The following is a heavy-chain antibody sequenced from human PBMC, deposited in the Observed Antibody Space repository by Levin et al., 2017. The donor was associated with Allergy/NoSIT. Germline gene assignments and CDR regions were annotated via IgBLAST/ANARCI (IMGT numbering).Heavy chain of an antibody. J-gene: IGHJ4*02. CDR2: ISYDGSNK. CDR1: GFTFSGYV. CDR3: ARERH. V-gene: IGHV3-30-3*01. Sequence: PGGSLRLSCAASGFTFSGYVMFRVRQAPGKGLEWVAVISYDGSNKYYADSVKGRFTISRDNSKNTLYLQMNSLRAEDTAVYYCARERHWGQGTLVTVSS.